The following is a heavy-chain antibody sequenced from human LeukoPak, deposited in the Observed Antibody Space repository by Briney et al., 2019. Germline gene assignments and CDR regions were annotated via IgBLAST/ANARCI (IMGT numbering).Heavy chain of an antibody. Sequence: SATLSLTCTVSGGSISSGDYYWSWIRQPPGKGLEWIGYIYYSGSTYYNPSLKSRVTISVDTSKNQFSLKLSSVTAADTAVYYCARDVEIEMATSAGFDYWGQGTLLTVSS. J-gene: IGHJ4*02. CDR2: IYYSGST. CDR1: GGSISSGDYY. D-gene: IGHD5-24*01. V-gene: IGHV4-30-4*08. CDR3: ARDVEIEMATSAGFDY.